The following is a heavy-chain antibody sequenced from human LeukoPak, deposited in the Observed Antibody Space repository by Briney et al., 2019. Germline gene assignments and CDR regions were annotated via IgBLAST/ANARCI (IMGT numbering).Heavy chain of an antibody. D-gene: IGHD3-22*01. CDR3: ARSPITTRSHFDY. V-gene: IGHV1-69*01. CDR1: GGTFSSYA. J-gene: IGHJ4*02. CDR2: IIPIFATA. Sequence: SSVKVSCKASGGTFSSYAISWVRQAPGQGLEWMGGIIPIFATANYAQKFQGRVTITADESTSTVYMELSSLRSEDTAVYYCARSPITTRSHFDYWGQGTLVTVSS.